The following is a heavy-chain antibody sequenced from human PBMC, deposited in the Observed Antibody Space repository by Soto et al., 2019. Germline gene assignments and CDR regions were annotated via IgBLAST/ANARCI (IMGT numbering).Heavy chain of an antibody. J-gene: IGHJ4*02. D-gene: IGHD5-12*01. Sequence: GASVKVSCKASGYTFTSYGISWVRQAPGQGLEGMGWISAYNGNTNYAQKLQGRVTMTTDTSTSTAYMELRSLRSDDTAVYYCARDRRGYSRLAAGPLDYWGQGTLVTVSS. CDR3: ARDRRGYSRLAAGPLDY. CDR2: ISAYNGNT. V-gene: IGHV1-18*01. CDR1: GYTFTSYG.